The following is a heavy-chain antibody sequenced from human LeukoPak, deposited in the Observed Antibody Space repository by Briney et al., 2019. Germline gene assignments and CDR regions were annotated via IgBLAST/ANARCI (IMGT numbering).Heavy chain of an antibody. V-gene: IGHV1-69*13. J-gene: IGHJ4*02. CDR1: RGTFSRYA. Sequence: SMKVSCKASRGTFSRYAISWVRLAPGPGLEWTGGIIPIVGKANYAQKFQGRVTITADESTSTAYMELSSLRSEDTAVYYCASGCSSTSCYTILSRKPRYYFDYWGQGTLATVSS. D-gene: IGHD2-2*02. CDR2: IIPIVGKA. CDR3: ASGCSSTSCYTILSRKPRYYFDY.